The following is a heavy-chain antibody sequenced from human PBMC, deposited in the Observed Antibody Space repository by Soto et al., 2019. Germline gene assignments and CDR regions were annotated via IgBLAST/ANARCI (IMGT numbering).Heavy chain of an antibody. J-gene: IGHJ6*02. Sequence: PSETLSLTCTVSGGSISSYYWSWIRQPAGKGLEWIGRIYTSGSTNYNPSLKSRVTMSVDTSKSQFSLKLSSVTAADTAVYYCARDALRGYYYYGMDVWGQGTTVTVSS. CDR3: ARDALRGYYYYGMDV. CDR2: IYTSGST. D-gene: IGHD4-17*01. CDR1: GGSISSYY. V-gene: IGHV4-4*07.